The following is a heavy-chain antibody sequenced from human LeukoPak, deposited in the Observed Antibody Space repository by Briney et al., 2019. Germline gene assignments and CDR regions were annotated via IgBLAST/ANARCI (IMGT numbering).Heavy chain of an antibody. J-gene: IGHJ6*02. CDR1: GFTFSSYG. V-gene: IGHV3-30*18. CDR2: ISYDGSNK. Sequence: GGSLRLSCVASGFTFSSYGMHWVRQAPGKGLEWVAVISYDGSNKYYADSVKGRFTISRDNSKNTLYLQMNSLRAEDTAVYYCAKDLRGDYHYYYGMDVWGQGTTVTVSS. CDR3: AKDLRGDYHYYYGMDV. D-gene: IGHD4-17*01.